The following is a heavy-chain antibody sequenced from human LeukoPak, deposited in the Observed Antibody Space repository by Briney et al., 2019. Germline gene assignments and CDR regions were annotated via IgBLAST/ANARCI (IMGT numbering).Heavy chain of an antibody. CDR2: IYYSGST. CDR3: ARIYYGDYPHTHWFDP. V-gene: IGHV4-31*03. CDR1: SGSISSGGYY. D-gene: IGHD4-17*01. Sequence: SETLSLTCTVSSGSISSGGYYWSWIRQHPGKGLEWIGYIYYSGSTYYNPSLKSRVTISVDTSKNQFSLKLSSVTAADTAVYYCARIYYGDYPHTHWFDPWGQGTLVTVSS. J-gene: IGHJ5*02.